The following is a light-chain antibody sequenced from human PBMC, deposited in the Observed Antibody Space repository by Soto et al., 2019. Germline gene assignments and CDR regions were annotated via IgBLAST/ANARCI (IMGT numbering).Light chain of an antibody. Sequence: EIVLTQSPGTLSLSPGEIATLSFSASQSVSSSYLAWYQQKPGQAPRLLIYGTSTRATGVPARFSGSGSGTDFTLTISSLQAADFAVYHCQHYNNWPITFGQGTRLEIK. V-gene: IGKV3-15*01. CDR2: GTS. CDR1: QSVSSSY. CDR3: QHYNNWPIT. J-gene: IGKJ5*01.